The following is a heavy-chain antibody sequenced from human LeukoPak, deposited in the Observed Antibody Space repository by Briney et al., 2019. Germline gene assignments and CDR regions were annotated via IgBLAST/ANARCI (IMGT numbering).Heavy chain of an antibody. CDR1: GFTFSGFW. CDR2: INQDGTEK. Sequence: GGSLRLSCAASGFTFSGFWMNWVRQAPGKGLEWVANINQDGTEKYFVDSVKGRFTISRDNAKRSVYLQMNSLRAEDTAVYYCAKEGAFPIITYDSWGKGTLVTVSS. CDR3: AKEGAFPIITYDS. V-gene: IGHV3-7*01. D-gene: IGHD3-10*01. J-gene: IGHJ5*01.